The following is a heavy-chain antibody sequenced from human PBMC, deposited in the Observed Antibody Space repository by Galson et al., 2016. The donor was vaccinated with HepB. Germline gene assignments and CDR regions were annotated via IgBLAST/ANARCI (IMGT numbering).Heavy chain of an antibody. J-gene: IGHJ3*02. V-gene: IGHV5-51*01. CDR2: IFPYDSDI. CDR1: GDDFINYW. Sequence: QSGAEVKKPGESLKISCKGAGDDFINYWIGWVRQKPGKGLEWMGIIFPYDSDIRYNPSFQGQVTISADKSISTAYLQWSSLRASDTAMYYCARLRRAVPGDAFDIWGQGTMVTVSS. D-gene: IGHD6-19*01. CDR3: ARLRRAVPGDAFDI.